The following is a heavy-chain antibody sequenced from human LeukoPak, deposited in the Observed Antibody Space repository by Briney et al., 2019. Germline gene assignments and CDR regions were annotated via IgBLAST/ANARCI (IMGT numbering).Heavy chain of an antibody. J-gene: IGHJ4*02. Sequence: ASVKVSCKASGYTFTSYYMHWVRQAPGQGLEWMGIINPSGGSTSYAQKFQGRVTMTRDTSTSTVYMELSSLRSEDTAVYYCARDQEDYDSSGNFDYWGQGTLVTVSS. V-gene: IGHV1-46*01. CDR3: ARDQEDYDSSGNFDY. CDR1: GYTFTSYY. CDR2: INPSGGST. D-gene: IGHD3-22*01.